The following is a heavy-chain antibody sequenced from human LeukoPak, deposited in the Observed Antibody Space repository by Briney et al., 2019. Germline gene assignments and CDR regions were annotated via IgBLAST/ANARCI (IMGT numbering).Heavy chain of an antibody. CDR1: GGAISSGSDY. CDR3: ARQGLEGVRYYFYYLDV. CDR2: IYTSGNT. D-gene: IGHD3-3*01. V-gene: IGHV4-61*02. Sequence: PSETLSLTCTVSGGAISSGSDYWSWIRQPAGKGLVWIGRIYTSGNTNYNPSLKSRVTISVDTSKNQFSLKLSSVTAADTAVYYCARQGLEGVRYYFYYLDVWGKGTTVTVSS. J-gene: IGHJ6*03.